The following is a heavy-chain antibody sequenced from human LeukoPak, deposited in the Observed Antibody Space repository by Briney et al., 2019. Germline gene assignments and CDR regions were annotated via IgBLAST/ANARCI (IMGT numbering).Heavy chain of an antibody. D-gene: IGHD6-6*01. V-gene: IGHV3-23*01. J-gene: IGHJ5*02. CDR1: GFTFSSSA. CDR2: ISGSGGST. CDR3: AKDGYDSSSPNWFDR. Sequence: PGGSLRLSCAASGFTFSSSAMSWVRQAPGKGLEWVSTISGSGGSTYYADSVKGRFTIFRDNSKNTLYLQMNSLRAEDTAIYYCAKDGYDSSSPNWFDRWGQGTLVTVSS.